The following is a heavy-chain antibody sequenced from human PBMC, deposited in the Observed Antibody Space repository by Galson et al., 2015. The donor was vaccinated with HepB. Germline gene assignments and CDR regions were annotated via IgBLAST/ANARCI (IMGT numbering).Heavy chain of an antibody. CDR2: IWYDGSNK. D-gene: IGHD3-22*01. Sequence: SLRLSCAASGFTFSNYGMHWVRQAPGKGLQWVAAIWYDGSNKQYADSVKGRITISRDNSKNTLYLQINSLRAEDTAVYYCARDGYYSDSTGYSGFDYWGQGTLVTVSA. J-gene: IGHJ4*02. CDR3: ARDGYYSDSTGYSGFDY. V-gene: IGHV3-33*01. CDR1: GFTFSNYG.